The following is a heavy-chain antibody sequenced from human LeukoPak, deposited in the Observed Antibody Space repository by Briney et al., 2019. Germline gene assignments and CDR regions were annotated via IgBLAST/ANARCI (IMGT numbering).Heavy chain of an antibody. CDR2: IWYDGSNK. V-gene: IGHV3-33*01. J-gene: IGHJ4*02. D-gene: IGHD6-19*01. Sequence: GGSLRLSCAASGFTFSSYGMHWVRQAPGKGLEWVAIIWYDGSNKYYADSVKGRFTISRDNSKNTLYLQMNSLRAEDTAVYYCARDRYSSGWYEFDYWGQGTLVTVSS. CDR3: ARDRYSSGWYEFDY. CDR1: GFTFSSYG.